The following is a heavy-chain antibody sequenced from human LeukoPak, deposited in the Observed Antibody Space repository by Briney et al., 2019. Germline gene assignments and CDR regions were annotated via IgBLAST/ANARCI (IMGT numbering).Heavy chain of an antibody. V-gene: IGHV3-23*01. CDR3: AKAANYDILTGYYLDY. D-gene: IGHD3-9*01. Sequence: GGSLRLSCAASGFTFSSYAMTWVRQAPGEGLEWVSAITGGGDTTYYADSVKGRFTISRDNSKNTLYLQMNNLRAEDTAIYYCAKAANYDILTGYYLDYWGQGTLVTVSS. J-gene: IGHJ4*02. CDR2: ITGGGDTT. CDR1: GFTFSSYA.